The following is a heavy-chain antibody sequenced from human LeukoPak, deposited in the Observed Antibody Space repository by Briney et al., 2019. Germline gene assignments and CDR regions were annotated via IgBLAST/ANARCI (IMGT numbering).Heavy chain of an antibody. V-gene: IGHV4-59*08. CDR1: GGSISTDH. J-gene: IGHJ4*02. CDR2: MYYSGST. Sequence: SETLSLTCTVSGGSISTDHWSWIRQPPGKGLEWIGYMYYSGSTNYNPSLKSRVTISGDASKNQFSLKLSSVTAADTAVYYCARGHDNGAFPVDYWGQGTGVTVPS. CDR3: ARGHDNGAFPVDY. D-gene: IGHD2-8*01.